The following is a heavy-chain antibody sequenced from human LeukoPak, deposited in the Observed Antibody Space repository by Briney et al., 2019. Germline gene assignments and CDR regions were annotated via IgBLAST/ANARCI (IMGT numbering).Heavy chain of an antibody. V-gene: IGHV4-59*01. Sequence: SETLSLTCTVSGGSISSYYWSWIRQPPGKGLEWIGYIYYSGSTNYNPSLKSRVTISVDTSKNQFSPKLSSVTAADTAVYYCARIYDSSGYPAFDIWGQGTMVTVSS. J-gene: IGHJ3*02. CDR3: ARIYDSSGYPAFDI. CDR2: IYYSGST. D-gene: IGHD3-22*01. CDR1: GGSISSYY.